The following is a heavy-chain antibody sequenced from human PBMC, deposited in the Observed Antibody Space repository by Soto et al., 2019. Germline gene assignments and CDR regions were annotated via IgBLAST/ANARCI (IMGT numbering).Heavy chain of an antibody. Sequence: SETLSLTCAVSGGSISSSNWWSWVRQPPGKGLEWIGEIYHSGSTNYNPSLKSRVTISVDKSKNQFSLKLNSLTAADTAVYYCARCIAAAGPIDYWGQGTLVTVSS. J-gene: IGHJ4*02. V-gene: IGHV4-4*02. D-gene: IGHD6-13*01. CDR1: GGSISSSNW. CDR2: IYHSGST. CDR3: ARCIAAAGPIDY.